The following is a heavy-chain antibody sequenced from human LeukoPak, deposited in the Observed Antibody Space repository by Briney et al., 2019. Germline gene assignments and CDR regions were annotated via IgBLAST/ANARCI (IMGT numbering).Heavy chain of an antibody. J-gene: IGHJ6*03. CDR2: MSGSGYYT. Sequence: GGSLRLSCAASGFAFSNFAMSWVRQAPGKGLEWVSAMSGSGYYTYYVESVKGRFTISRDNSKNTLYLHMSSLRADDTAVYYCAKMEGQRLYDYCMDVWGRGTTVTVSS. CDR1: GFAFSNFA. CDR3: AKMEGQRLYDYCMDV. D-gene: IGHD3-3*01. V-gene: IGHV3-23*01.